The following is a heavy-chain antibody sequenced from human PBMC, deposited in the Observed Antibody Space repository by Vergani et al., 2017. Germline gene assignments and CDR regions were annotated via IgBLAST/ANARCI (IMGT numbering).Heavy chain of an antibody. J-gene: IGHJ6*02. CDR1: GFTFSSYG. CDR3: AKDLGGSGWYFSVHYYYGMDV. CDR2: IRYDGSNK. D-gene: IGHD6-19*01. V-gene: IGHV3-30*02. Sequence: QVQLVESGGGVVQPGGSLRLSCAASGFTFSSYGMHWVRQAPGKGLEWVAFIRYDGSNKYYADSVNGRFTISRDNSKNTLYLKMNSLRAEDTAVYYCAKDLGGSGWYFSVHYYYGMDVWGQGTTVTVSS.